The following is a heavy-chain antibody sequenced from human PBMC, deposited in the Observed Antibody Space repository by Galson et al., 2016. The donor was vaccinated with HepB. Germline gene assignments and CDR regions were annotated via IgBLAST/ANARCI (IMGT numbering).Heavy chain of an antibody. CDR2: ISADTDNG. V-gene: IGHV1-18*01. D-gene: IGHD6-19*01. J-gene: IGHJ4*02. CDR3: TREQWQDEGPPQYYFDY. Sequence: SVKVSCKASGYRFTSYGINWVRQAPGQGLEWLGWISADTDNGKFAQKVQGRVTMTRDTSTSTAYLELRSLRSDDTAVYYCTREQWQDEGPPQYYFDYWGQGTLVTVSS. CDR1: GYRFTSYG.